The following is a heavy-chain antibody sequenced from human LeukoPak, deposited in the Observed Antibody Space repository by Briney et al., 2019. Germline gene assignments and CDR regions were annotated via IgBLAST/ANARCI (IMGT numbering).Heavy chain of an antibody. CDR1: GGSISSGSYY. Sequence: SETLSLTCTVSGGSISSGSYYWSWIRQPAGKGLEWIGRIYTSGSTNYNPSLKSRVTISVDTSKNQFSLKLSSVTAADTAVYYCARKYYGSGKWGFDYWGQGTLVTVSS. V-gene: IGHV4-61*02. D-gene: IGHD3-10*01. J-gene: IGHJ4*02. CDR2: IYTSGST. CDR3: ARKYYGSGKWGFDY.